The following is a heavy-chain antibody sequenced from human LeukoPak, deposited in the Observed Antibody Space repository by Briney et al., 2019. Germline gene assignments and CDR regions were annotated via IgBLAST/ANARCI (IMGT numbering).Heavy chain of an antibody. V-gene: IGHV4-39*01. D-gene: IGHD3-10*01. CDR3: ARHVGSGILWFGARASCNWFDP. CDR2: IYYSGST. Sequence: SETLSLTRTVSGGSISSSSYYWGWIRQPPGKGLEWIGRIYYSGSTYYNPSLKSLVTISVDTSKNQFSLKLSSVTAADTAVYYCARHVGSGILWFGARASCNWFDPWGQGTLVTVSS. J-gene: IGHJ5*02. CDR1: GGSISSSSYY.